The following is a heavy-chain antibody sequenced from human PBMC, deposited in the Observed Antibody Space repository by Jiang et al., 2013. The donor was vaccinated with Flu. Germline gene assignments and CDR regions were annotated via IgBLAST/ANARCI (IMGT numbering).Heavy chain of an antibody. CDR1: GGSISSYY. Sequence: SLTCTVSGGSISSYYWSWIRQPPGKGLEWIGYIYYSGSTNYNPSLKSRVTISVDTSKNQFSLKLSSVTAADTAVYYCARGGDGYNPVFDYWGQGTLVTVSS. D-gene: IGHD5-24*01. CDR2: IYYSGST. V-gene: IGHV4-59*01. CDR3: ARGGDGYNPVFDY. J-gene: IGHJ4*02.